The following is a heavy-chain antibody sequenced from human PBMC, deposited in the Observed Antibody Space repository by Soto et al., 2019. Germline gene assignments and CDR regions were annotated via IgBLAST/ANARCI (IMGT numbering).Heavy chain of an antibody. CDR2: ISYDGSNK. Sequence: PGGSLRLSCAASGFTFSSYAMHWVRQAPGKGLEWVAVISYDGSNKYYADSVKGRFTISRDNAKNSLYLQMNSLRAEDTAVYYCASTPKSYYYYGMDVWGQGTTVTVSS. CDR1: GFTFSSYA. J-gene: IGHJ6*02. V-gene: IGHV3-30-3*01. CDR3: ASTPKSYYYYGMDV.